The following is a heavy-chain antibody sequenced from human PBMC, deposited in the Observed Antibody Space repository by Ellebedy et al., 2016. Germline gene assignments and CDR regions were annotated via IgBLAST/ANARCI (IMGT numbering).Heavy chain of an antibody. CDR3: ASYFDTSGFEYFQH. V-gene: IGHV4-4*02. Sequence: SETLSLXCTVSGGSISSSNWWSWVRQPPGKGLEWIGEIYHSGSTYYNPSLQSRVTILVDTSKNQFSLKLNSVTAADTAVYYCASYFDTSGFEYFQHWGQGTLVTVSS. CDR1: GGSISSSNW. CDR2: IYHSGST. D-gene: IGHD3-22*01. J-gene: IGHJ1*01.